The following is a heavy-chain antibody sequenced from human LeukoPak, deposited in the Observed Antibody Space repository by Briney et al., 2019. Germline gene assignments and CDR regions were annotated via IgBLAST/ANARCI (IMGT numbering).Heavy chain of an antibody. CDR1: GGSISSYY. CDR2: IYYSGST. J-gene: IGHJ4*02. D-gene: IGHD5-24*01. CDR3: ARLWRWLQLEGFDY. V-gene: IGHV4-39*01. Sequence: PSETLSLTCTVSGGSISSYYWGWIRQPPGKGLEWIGSIYYSGSTYYNPSLKSRVTISVDTSKNQFSLKLSSVTAADTAVYYCARLWRWLQLEGFDYWGQGTLVTVSS.